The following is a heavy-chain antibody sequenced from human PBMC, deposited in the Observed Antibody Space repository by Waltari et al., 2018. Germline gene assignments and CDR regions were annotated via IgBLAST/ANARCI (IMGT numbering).Heavy chain of an antibody. CDR2: INPHSGEV. CDR3: SDSSGP. Sequence: VQLVQSGAEVKTPGASVKVSCEASGYGFTSYDVNWVRQATGQGLEWMGWINPHSGEVGYTQRFQGRITMTRNTSINTVYMELSSLTADDTATYYCSDSSGPWGQGTLVTVSS. V-gene: IGHV1-8*01. CDR1: GYGFTSYD. J-gene: IGHJ5*02. D-gene: IGHD3-22*01.